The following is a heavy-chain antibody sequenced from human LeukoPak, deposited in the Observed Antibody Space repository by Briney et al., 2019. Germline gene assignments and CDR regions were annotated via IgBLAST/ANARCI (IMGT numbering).Heavy chain of an antibody. J-gene: IGHJ4*02. CDR2: IYWDDDK. V-gene: IGHV2-5*02. D-gene: IGHD6-19*01. Sequence: SGPTLVKPTQTLTLACTFSGFSLSTSGVGVGWIRQPPGKALEWLALIYWDDDKRYSPSLKSRLTITKDTSKNQVVLTMTNMDPVDTATYYCAHRRVAVAGYYFDYWGQGTLVTVSS. CDR1: GFSLSTSGVG. CDR3: AHRRVAVAGYYFDY.